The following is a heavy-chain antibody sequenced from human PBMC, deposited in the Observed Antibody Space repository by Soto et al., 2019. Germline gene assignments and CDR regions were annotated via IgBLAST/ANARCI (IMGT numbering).Heavy chain of an antibody. Sequence: GGSLRLSCAASGFTFSSYWMSWVRQAPGKGLEWVANIKQDGSEKYYVDSVKGRFTISRDNAKNSLYLQMNSLRAEDTAVYYCARVGGYSGYDQYYYYYYMDVWGKGTTVTVSS. V-gene: IGHV3-7*01. CDR1: GFTFSSYW. CDR3: ARVGGYSGYDQYYYYYYMDV. D-gene: IGHD5-12*01. J-gene: IGHJ6*03. CDR2: IKQDGSEK.